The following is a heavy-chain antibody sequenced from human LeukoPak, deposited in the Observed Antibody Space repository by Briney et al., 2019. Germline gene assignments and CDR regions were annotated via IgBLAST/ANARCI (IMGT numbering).Heavy chain of an antibody. Sequence: GESLKISCKGSGYSFTSYWIGCVRQMPGKGLEWMGIIYPGDSGTRYSPSFQGQVTISADKSISTAYLQWSSLKASDTAMYYCARLVDYYDSSGYYGYWGQGTLVTVSS. CDR2: IYPGDSGT. V-gene: IGHV5-51*01. CDR1: GYSFTSYW. J-gene: IGHJ4*02. CDR3: ARLVDYYDSSGYYGY. D-gene: IGHD3-22*01.